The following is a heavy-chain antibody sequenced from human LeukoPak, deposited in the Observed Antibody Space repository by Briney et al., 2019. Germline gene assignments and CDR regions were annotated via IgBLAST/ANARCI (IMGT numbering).Heavy chain of an antibody. J-gene: IGHJ4*02. V-gene: IGHV3-74*01. CDR3: AREGSSGYRKYFDY. CDR2: INSDGSST. CDR1: GFTFSSYW. Sequence: GGSLRLSCAASGFTFSSYWMHWVRQAPGKGLVWVSRINSDGSSTSYADSVKGRFTISRDNAKNSLYLQMNSLRAEDTAVYYCAREGSSGYRKYFDYWGQGTLVTVSS. D-gene: IGHD5-18*01.